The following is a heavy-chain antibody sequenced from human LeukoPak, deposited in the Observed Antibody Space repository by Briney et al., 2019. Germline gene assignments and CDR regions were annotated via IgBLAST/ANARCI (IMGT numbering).Heavy chain of an antibody. CDR1: GFTFSTSW. Sequence: GGSLRLSCAASGFTFSTSWMSWVRQAPGKGLEWVSSISSSSGYIYYADSVKGRFTISRDNAKNSLYLQMNSLRAEDTAVFYCARDGDGMDVWGQGTTVTVSS. V-gene: IGHV3-21*01. J-gene: IGHJ6*02. CDR3: ARDGDGMDV. CDR2: ISSSSGYI.